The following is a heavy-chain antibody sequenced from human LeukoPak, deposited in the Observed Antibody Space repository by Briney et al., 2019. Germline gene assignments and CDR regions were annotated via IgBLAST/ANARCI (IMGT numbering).Heavy chain of an antibody. J-gene: IGHJ4*02. CDR1: GFTFSDYT. CDR3: AKGRCSGGSCYGRGFDY. V-gene: IGHV3-23*01. CDR2: LSGSGGST. Sequence: GGSLRLSCSASGFTFSDYTMHWVRQAPGKGLEWVSGLSGSGGSTYYADSVKGRFTISRDNAKNTLYLQMNSLRAEDTAVYYCAKGRCSGGSCYGRGFDYWGQGTLVTVSS. D-gene: IGHD2-15*01.